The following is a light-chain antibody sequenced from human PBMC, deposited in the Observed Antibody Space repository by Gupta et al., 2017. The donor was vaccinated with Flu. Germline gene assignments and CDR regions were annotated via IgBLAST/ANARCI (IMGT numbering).Light chain of an antibody. CDR1: QSVSSSY. V-gene: IGKV3-20*01. J-gene: IGKJ2*03. Sequence: EIVLTQSPDTLSLSPGERATLSCRASQSVSSSYLAWYQQKPGLAPRLLIYGASSRAAGIPDRFSGSGSGTDFTLTVSRLEPEDFAVYYCQQYGSSPYSFGQGTKLEIK. CDR3: QQYGSSPYS. CDR2: GAS.